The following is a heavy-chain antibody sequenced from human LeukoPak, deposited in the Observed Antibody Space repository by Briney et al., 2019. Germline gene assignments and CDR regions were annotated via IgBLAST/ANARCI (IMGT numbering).Heavy chain of an antibody. D-gene: IGHD2-2*01. CDR3: ARRVPAKFDYGMDV. V-gene: IGHV5-51*01. CDR1: GYSFTSYW. CDR2: IYPGDSDT. J-gene: IGHJ6*02. Sequence: GESLKISCKGSGYSFTSYWIGWVRQMPGKVLEWMGIIYPGDSDTRYSPSFQVPVTISADKSIGTAYLQWRSLKASDTAMYYCARRVPAKFDYGMDVWGQGTTVTVSS.